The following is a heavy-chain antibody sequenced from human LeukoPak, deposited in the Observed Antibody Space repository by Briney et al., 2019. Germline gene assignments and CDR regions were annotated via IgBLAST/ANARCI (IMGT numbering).Heavy chain of an antibody. Sequence: GGSLRLSCAASGFTFSSYAMHWVRQAPGKGLEWVAVISYDGSNKYYADSVKGRFTISRDNSKNTLYLQMNSLRAEDTAVYYCARVPIVVVVAAAVGYYYGMDVWGQGTTVTVSS. CDR1: GFTFSSYA. J-gene: IGHJ6*02. CDR3: ARVPIVVVVAAAVGYYYGMDV. V-gene: IGHV3-30-3*01. CDR2: ISYDGSNK. D-gene: IGHD2-15*01.